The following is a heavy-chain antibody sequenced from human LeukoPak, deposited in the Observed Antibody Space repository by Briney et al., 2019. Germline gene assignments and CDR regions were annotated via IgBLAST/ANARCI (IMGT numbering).Heavy chain of an antibody. CDR2: IYHSGNT. V-gene: IGHV4-38-2*02. CDR3: ARAYSSSWYLNWFDP. CDR1: GYSISSGYY. D-gene: IGHD6-13*01. J-gene: IGHJ5*02. Sequence: SETLSLTCTVSGYSISSGYYWGWLRQPPGKGLEWIGNIYHSGNTYYNPSLKSRVTISVDTSKNQFSLKLSSVTAADTAVYYCARAYSSSWYLNWFDPWGQGTPVTVSS.